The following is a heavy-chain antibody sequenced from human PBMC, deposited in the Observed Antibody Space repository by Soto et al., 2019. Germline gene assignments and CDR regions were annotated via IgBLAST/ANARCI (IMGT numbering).Heavy chain of an antibody. Sequence: QVQLVQSGAEVKKPGASVKVSCKASGYTFTGYYMHWVRQAPGQGLEWMGWINPNSGGTNYAQKFQGWVTMTRDTSISTAYMELSRLRSDETAVYYCAREGRVRPYYYYYMDVWGKGTTVTVSS. CDR1: GYTFTGYY. D-gene: IGHD6-13*01. CDR3: AREGRVRPYYYYYMDV. CDR2: INPNSGGT. V-gene: IGHV1-2*04. J-gene: IGHJ6*03.